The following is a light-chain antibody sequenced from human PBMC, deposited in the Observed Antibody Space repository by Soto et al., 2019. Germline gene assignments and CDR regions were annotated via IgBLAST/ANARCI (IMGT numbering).Light chain of an antibody. CDR2: GAS. CDR3: QQYGSSPRT. V-gene: IGKV3-20*01. Sequence: EIVLTQSPGTLSLSPGERATLSCRASQSVSSSYLAWYQQKTGQAPRLLIYGASSRATGIPDRFSGSGSGKDFTLTISRLEPEDFAVYYCQQYGSSPRTFGKGTKVEIK. J-gene: IGKJ1*01. CDR1: QSVSSSY.